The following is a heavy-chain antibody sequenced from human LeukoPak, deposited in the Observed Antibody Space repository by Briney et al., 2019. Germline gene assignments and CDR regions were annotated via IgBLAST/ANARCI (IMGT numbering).Heavy chain of an antibody. CDR1: GGSFTGYY. CDR3: ARAGNYYSSGSYLGY. J-gene: IGHJ4*02. Sequence: SETLSLTCAVYGGSFTGYYWRWIRQPPGQGPEWIGEINHSGSTKYNPSLKSRVTISVDTSNNHFSLKLSSVTAADTAVYYCARAGNYYSSGSYLGYWGQGTLVTVSS. V-gene: IGHV4-34*01. D-gene: IGHD3-10*01. CDR2: INHSGST.